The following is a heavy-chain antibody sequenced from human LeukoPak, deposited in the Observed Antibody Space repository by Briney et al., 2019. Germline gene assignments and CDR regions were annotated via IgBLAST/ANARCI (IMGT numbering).Heavy chain of an antibody. J-gene: IGHJ4*02. CDR2: ISTDGSST. Sequence: GGSLRLSCAASGFTFSSYWMHWVRQAPGKGLAWVSRISTDGSSTSYADSVKGRFTISRDNAENTLYLQMNSLRAEDTAVYYCARVGTGTTRDYWGQGTLVTVSS. D-gene: IGHD1-14*01. CDR1: GFTFSSYW. CDR3: ARVGTGTTRDY. V-gene: IGHV3-74*01.